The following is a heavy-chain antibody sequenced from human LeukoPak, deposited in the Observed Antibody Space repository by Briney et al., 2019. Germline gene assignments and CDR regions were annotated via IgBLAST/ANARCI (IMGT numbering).Heavy chain of an antibody. V-gene: IGHV3-30-3*01. D-gene: IGHD6-13*01. J-gene: IGHJ5*02. CDR2: ISYDGSIK. CDR3: ARDSITTGGTVYNWFDP. CDR1: GFTFSDFA. Sequence: PGGSLRLSCAASGFTFSDFAIHWVRQAPGKGVGWVAVISYDGSIKFFADSVKGRFTISTDNSKNTLYLQMNSLRDEDTALYHCARDSITTGGTVYNWFDPWGHGTLVTVSS.